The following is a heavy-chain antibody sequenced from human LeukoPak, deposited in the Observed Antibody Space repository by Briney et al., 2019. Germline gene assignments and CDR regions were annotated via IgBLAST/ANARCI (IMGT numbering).Heavy chain of an antibody. D-gene: IGHD6-13*01. Sequence: SETLSLTCTVSGGSISSGSYYWSWIRQPAGKGLEWIGRIYTSGSTNYNPSLKSRVTISVDTSKNQFSLKLSSVTAADTAVYYCARGSSWSDYWGQGTLVTVSS. CDR2: IYTSGST. CDR1: GGSISSGSYY. V-gene: IGHV4-61*02. CDR3: ARGSSWSDY. J-gene: IGHJ4*02.